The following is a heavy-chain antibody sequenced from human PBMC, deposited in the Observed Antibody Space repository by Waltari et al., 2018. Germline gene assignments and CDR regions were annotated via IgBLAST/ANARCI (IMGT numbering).Heavy chain of an antibody. CDR2: VSGSGATP. V-gene: IGHV3-23*01. CDR1: GFSFIGSA. J-gene: IGHJ4*02. D-gene: IGHD3-16*02. Sequence: VQLLESAGGLVQPGGALRLSCAASGFSFIGSAMSWVRQAPGEGLGWVASVSGSGATPFYADSVKGRFTIVRDNSRDTVYLQMNSLRVDDSAVYYCAKGSRGYTNYFFDYWGQGALVTVSS. CDR3: AKGSRGYTNYFFDY.